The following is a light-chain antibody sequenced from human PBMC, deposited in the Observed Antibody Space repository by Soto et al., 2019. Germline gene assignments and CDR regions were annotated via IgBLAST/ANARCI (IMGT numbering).Light chain of an antibody. V-gene: IGKV3-20*01. CDR2: GAS. CDR3: KQYGSSPPRT. J-gene: IGKJ1*01. CDR1: QSVSNDF. Sequence: EIVLTQSPGILSLSPGQRVTLSCRASQSVSNDFLAWYQQKPGQAPRLLIYGASTRATDVPDRFSGSGSGADFTLTISRLEPEDLAVYYCKQYGSSPPRTFGKGTKVE.